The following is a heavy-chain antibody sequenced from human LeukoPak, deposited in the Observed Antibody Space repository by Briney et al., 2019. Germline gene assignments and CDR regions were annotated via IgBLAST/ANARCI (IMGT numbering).Heavy chain of an antibody. D-gene: IGHD3-22*01. V-gene: IGHV3-53*01. CDR3: ARELYDSSGYYYDAFDI. CDR1: GFTVSSNY. J-gene: IGHJ3*02. CDR2: IYSGGST. Sequence: GGSLRLSCAATGFTVSSNYMSGVRQAPGKGLEGVSVIYSGGSTYYADSVKGRFTISRDNSKNTLYLQMNSLRAEDTAVYYCARELYDSSGYYYDAFDIWGQGTMVTVSS.